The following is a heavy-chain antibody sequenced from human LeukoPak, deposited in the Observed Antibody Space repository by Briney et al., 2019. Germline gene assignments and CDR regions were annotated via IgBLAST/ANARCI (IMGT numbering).Heavy chain of an antibody. Sequence: SETLSLTRAVYGGSFSGYYWSWIRQPPGKGLEWIGEINHSGSTNYNPSLKSRVTISVDTSKNQFSLKLSSVTAADTAVYYCARGWLVHGYFDYCGQGTLVTVSS. CDR1: GGSFSGYY. J-gene: IGHJ4*02. CDR3: ARGWLVHGYFDY. V-gene: IGHV4-34*01. CDR2: INHSGST. D-gene: IGHD6-19*01.